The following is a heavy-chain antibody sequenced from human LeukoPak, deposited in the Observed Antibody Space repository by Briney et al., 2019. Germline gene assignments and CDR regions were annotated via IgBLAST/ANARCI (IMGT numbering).Heavy chain of an antibody. J-gene: IGHJ4*02. Sequence: GGSLRLSCAASGFTVSSNYMSWVRQAPGKGLEWVSVIYSGGSTYSADSVKGRFTIARDNSKNTLYLQMNSLRAEDTAVYYCARDSNYDTSGHYYWGQGTLVTVSS. D-gene: IGHD3-22*01. CDR3: ARDSNYDTSGHYY. CDR2: IYSGGST. CDR1: GFTVSSNY. V-gene: IGHV3-53*01.